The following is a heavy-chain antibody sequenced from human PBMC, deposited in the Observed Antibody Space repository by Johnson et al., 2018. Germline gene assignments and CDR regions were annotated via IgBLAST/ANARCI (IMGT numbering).Heavy chain of an antibody. J-gene: IGHJ6*03. V-gene: IGHV4-34*01. Sequence: QVQLQQWGAGLLKPSETLSLTCAVYGGSFSGYYWSWIRQPPGKGLEWIGEINHSGSTNYNPSLKSRVTISVDTPKNQFSLKLSSWTAADTDVYYCARGTIGGYDFWSGYYYYYMDVWGKGTTVTVSS. CDR3: ARGTIGGYDFWSGYYYYYMDV. CDR1: GGSFSGYY. CDR2: INHSGST. D-gene: IGHD3-3*01.